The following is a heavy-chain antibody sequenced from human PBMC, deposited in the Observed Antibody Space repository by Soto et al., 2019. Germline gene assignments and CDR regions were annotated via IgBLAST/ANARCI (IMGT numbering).Heavy chain of an antibody. Sequence: QVQLQESGPGLVKPSETLSLTCTVSGGSISSYYWSWIRQPPGKGLEWIGYIYYSGSTNYNPSLKSRVTISVDTSKNQFSLKLSSVTAADTAVYYCARESGIYWEDYYYGVDVWGQGTTVTVSS. D-gene: IGHD1-26*01. J-gene: IGHJ6*02. CDR2: IYYSGST. V-gene: IGHV4-59*01. CDR1: GGSISSYY. CDR3: ARESGIYWEDYYYGVDV.